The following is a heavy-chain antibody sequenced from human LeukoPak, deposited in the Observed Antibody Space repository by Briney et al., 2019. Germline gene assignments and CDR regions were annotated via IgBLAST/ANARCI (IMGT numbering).Heavy chain of an antibody. V-gene: IGHV1-69*13. Sequence: SVKVSCKASGGTFSSYAISWVRQAPGQGLEWMGGIIPIFGTANYAQKFQGRVTITADESTSTAYMELSSLRSEDTAVYYCARFSSGWYFSAFDIWGQGTMVTASS. J-gene: IGHJ3*02. CDR1: GGTFSSYA. CDR2: IIPIFGTA. CDR3: ARFSSGWYFSAFDI. D-gene: IGHD6-19*01.